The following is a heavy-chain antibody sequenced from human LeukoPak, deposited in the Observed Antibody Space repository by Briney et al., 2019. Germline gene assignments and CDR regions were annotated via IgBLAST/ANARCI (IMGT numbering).Heavy chain of an antibody. D-gene: IGHD5-12*01. Sequence: GESLKISCKGSGYSFTSYWIGWVRQMPGKGLGWMGIIYPGDSDTRYSPSFQGQVTISADKSISTAYLHWSSLKASDTAMYDCARLWDIVDTTNNWFDPWGQGTLATVSS. V-gene: IGHV5-51*01. CDR2: IYPGDSDT. CDR3: ARLWDIVDTTNNWFDP. J-gene: IGHJ5*02. CDR1: GYSFTSYW.